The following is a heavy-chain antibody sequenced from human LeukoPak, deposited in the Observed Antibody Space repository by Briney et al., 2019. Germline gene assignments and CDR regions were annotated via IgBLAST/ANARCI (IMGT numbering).Heavy chain of an antibody. V-gene: IGHV3-74*01. Sequence: PGGSLRLSCAASGFTFSSYWMHWVRQGPGKGLVWVARIKSDVSSTDYADSVKGRFTISRDNAKNKLYLQMNSLRAEDTGVYYCTTSRPDYWGQGTLVTVSS. J-gene: IGHJ4*02. CDR2: IKSDVSST. CDR1: GFTFSSYW. CDR3: TTSRPDY. D-gene: IGHD4-17*01.